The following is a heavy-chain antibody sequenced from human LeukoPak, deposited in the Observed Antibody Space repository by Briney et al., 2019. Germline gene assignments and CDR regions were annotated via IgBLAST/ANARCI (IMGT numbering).Heavy chain of an antibody. CDR3: ARRGYSYDAFDI. Sequence: PSETLSLTCTVSGGSISSYYWSWIRQPPGKGLEWIGYIYYSGSTNYNPSLKSRVTISVDTSKNQFSLKLSSVTAADTAVYYCARRGYSYDAFDIWGQGTMVAVSS. J-gene: IGHJ3*02. D-gene: IGHD5-18*01. CDR1: GGSISSYY. V-gene: IGHV4-59*01. CDR2: IYYSGST.